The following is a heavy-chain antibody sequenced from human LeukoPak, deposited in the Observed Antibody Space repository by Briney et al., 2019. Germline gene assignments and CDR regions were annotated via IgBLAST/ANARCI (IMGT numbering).Heavy chain of an antibody. CDR2: ISSSSSYI. CDR1: GFTFSSYS. Sequence: PGGSLRLSCAASGFTFSSYSMNWVRQAPGKGLEWVSSISSSSSYIYYADSVKGRFAISRDNAKNSLSLQMNSLRAEDTAVYYCARVTAVAGLDYWGQGTLVTVSS. D-gene: IGHD6-19*01. V-gene: IGHV3-21*01. J-gene: IGHJ4*02. CDR3: ARVTAVAGLDY.